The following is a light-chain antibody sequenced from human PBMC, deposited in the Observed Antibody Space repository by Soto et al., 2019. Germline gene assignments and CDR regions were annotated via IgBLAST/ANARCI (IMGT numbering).Light chain of an antibody. CDR3: SSYTSSSTPV. CDR2: DVS. V-gene: IGLV2-14*01. J-gene: IGLJ2*01. CDR1: SSDVGGYNY. Sequence: QSVLTQPASVSGSPGQSITISCTGTSSDVGGYNYVSGYQQHPGKAPKLMIYDVSNRPSGVSNRFSGSKSGNTASLTISGLQAEDEADYYCSSYTSSSTPVFGGGTKLTVL.